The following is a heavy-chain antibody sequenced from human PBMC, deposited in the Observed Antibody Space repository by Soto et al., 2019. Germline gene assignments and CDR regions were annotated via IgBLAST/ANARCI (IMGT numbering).Heavy chain of an antibody. Sequence: GESLKISCEGFGYNFATYWIAWVRQMPGKGLEYMGIIYPGDSDSRYSPSFQGQVTFSADKSVSTAYMQWSSLKASDTAMYYCARHGFYGDYASNYFDPWGQGTLVTVSS. D-gene: IGHD4-17*01. CDR2: IYPGDSDS. J-gene: IGHJ5*02. CDR1: GYNFATYW. V-gene: IGHV5-51*01. CDR3: ARHGFYGDYASNYFDP.